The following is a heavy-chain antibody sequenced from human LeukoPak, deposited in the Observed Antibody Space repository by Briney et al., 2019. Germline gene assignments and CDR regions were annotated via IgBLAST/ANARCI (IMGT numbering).Heavy chain of an antibody. CDR1: GGTFSSYA. V-gene: IGHV1-69*05. J-gene: IGHJ4*02. CDR2: IIPIFGTA. CDR3: ARVINDYGEG. D-gene: IGHD4-17*01. Sequence: SVKVYCKASGGTFSSYAISWVRQAPGQGLEWMGRIIPIFGTANYAQKFQGRVTITTDESTSTAYMELSSLRSEDTAVYYCARVINDYGEGWGQGTLVTVSS.